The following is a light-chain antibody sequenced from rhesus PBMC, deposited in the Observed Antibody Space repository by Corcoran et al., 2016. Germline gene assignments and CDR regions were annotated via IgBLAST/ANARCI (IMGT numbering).Light chain of an antibody. V-gene: IGKV1-22*01. CDR1: QSISSW. CDR3: LQYSSSPLT. CDR2: KAS. Sequence: DIQMAQSPSSLSASVGDTVTITCRASQSISSWLDWYQQKPGKSPKLLISKASSLQSGVPSRFSGSGSGTDFTLTISSLQPEDFATYYCLQYSSSPLTFGGGTKVELK. J-gene: IGKJ4*01.